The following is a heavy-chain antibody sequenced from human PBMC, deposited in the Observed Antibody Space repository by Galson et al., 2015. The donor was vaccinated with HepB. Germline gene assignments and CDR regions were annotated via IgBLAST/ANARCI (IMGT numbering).Heavy chain of an antibody. CDR3: ARDRQYSSSWIDY. CDR2: INAGNGNT. Sequence: CKASGYTFTSYAMHWVRQAPGQRLEWMGWINAGNGNTKYSQKFQGRVTITRDTSASTAYMELSSLRSEDTAVYYCARDRQYSSSWIDYWGQGTLVTVSS. D-gene: IGHD6-13*01. V-gene: IGHV1-3*01. J-gene: IGHJ4*02. CDR1: GYTFTSYA.